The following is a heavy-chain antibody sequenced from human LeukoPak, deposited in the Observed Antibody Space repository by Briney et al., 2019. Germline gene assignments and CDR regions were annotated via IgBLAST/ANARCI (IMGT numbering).Heavy chain of an antibody. J-gene: IGHJ4*02. D-gene: IGHD3-10*01. CDR3: ARVAEYYGSGSFFRHPFDY. Sequence: GASVKVSCKASGYTFTSYGISWVRQAPGQGLEWMGWISAYNGNTNYAQKLQGRVTMTTDTSTSTAYMELRSLRSDDTAVYYCARVAEYYGSGSFFRHPFDYWGQGTLVTVSS. CDR1: GYTFTSYG. V-gene: IGHV1-18*01. CDR2: ISAYNGNT.